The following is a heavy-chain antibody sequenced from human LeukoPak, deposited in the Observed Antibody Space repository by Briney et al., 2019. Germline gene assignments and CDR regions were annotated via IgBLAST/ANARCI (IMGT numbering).Heavy chain of an antibody. CDR2: IYTSGST. CDR3: ASQQWLVEGIAFDT. J-gene: IGHJ3*02. V-gene: IGHV4-61*02. D-gene: IGHD6-19*01. Sequence: SETLSLTCTVPGGSISSGSYYWSWIRQPAGKGLEWIGRIYTSGSTNYNPSLKSRVTISVDTSKNQFSLKLSSVTAADTAVCYCASQQWLVEGIAFDTWGQGTMVTVSS. CDR1: GGSISSGSYY.